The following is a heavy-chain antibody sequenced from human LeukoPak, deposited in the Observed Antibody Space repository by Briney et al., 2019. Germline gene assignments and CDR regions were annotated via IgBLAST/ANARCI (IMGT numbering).Heavy chain of an antibody. CDR2: ISDSGGST. Sequence: PGGSLSLSFPASGFTFISYGMHWFRQAPGKGLEWFSGISDSGGSTYYADSVKGRFFISRDNSKNTLHLQMNSLRAEDTAVYYCAKVLSVYGDFDYWGQGTLVTVSS. CDR1: GFTFISYG. V-gene: IGHV3-23*01. J-gene: IGHJ4*02. D-gene: IGHD5/OR15-5a*01. CDR3: AKVLSVYGDFDY.